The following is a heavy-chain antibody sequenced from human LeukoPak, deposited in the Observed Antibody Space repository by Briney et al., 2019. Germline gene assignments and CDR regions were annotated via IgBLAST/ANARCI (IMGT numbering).Heavy chain of an antibody. V-gene: IGHV3-23*01. CDR3: ARDPGYDYGYDY. D-gene: IGHD5-18*01. CDR2: ISSSTLKI. Sequence: GGSLRLSCAASGFTFSKYAMTWVRQAPGKGLEWVSAISSSTLKIYYADSVKGRFTISRDNSKNTLYLQMNSVRAEDTAVYYCARDPGYDYGYDYWGQGTLVTVSS. J-gene: IGHJ4*02. CDR1: GFTFSKYA.